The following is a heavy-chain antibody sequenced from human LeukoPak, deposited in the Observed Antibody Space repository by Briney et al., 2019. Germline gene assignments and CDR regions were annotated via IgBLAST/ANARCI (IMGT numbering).Heavy chain of an antibody. V-gene: IGHV4-34*01. CDR1: GGSFSGYY. CDR3: ARRCITMVRGVIRWFDP. CDR2: INHSGST. D-gene: IGHD3-10*01. Sequence: SETLSLTCAVYGGSFSGYYWSWIRQPPGKGLEWIGEINHSGSTNYNPSLKSRVTISVDTSKNQFSLKLSSVTAADTAVYYCARRCITMVRGVIRWFDPWGQGTLVTVSS. J-gene: IGHJ5*02.